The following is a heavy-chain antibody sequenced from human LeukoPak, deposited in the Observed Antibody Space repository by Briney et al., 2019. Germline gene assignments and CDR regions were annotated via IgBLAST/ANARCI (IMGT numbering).Heavy chain of an antibody. CDR3: ARDTGERPGDY. CDR1: GFIFSSYC. V-gene: IGHV3-48*02. Sequence: GGSLRLSCAASGFIFSSYCMIWVRQAPGKGLEWVSYISSSSSAIYYADSVKGRFTISRDNAKNSLYLQINSLRDEDTAVYYCARDTGERPGDYWGQGTLVTVSS. D-gene: IGHD2-8*02. CDR2: ISSSSSAI. J-gene: IGHJ4*02.